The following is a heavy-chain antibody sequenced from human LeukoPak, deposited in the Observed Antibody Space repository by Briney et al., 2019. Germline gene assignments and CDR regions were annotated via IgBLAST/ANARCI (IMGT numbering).Heavy chain of an antibody. CDR3: ARGAAANPRGNWFDP. CDR2: IYYSGST. V-gene: IGHV4-39*07. J-gene: IGHJ5*02. Sequence: SETLSLTCFVSGGSISSSSYYWDWIRQPPGKGLEWIGNIYYSGSTYYNPSLKSRVTISVGTSKNQFSLKLSSVTAADTAVYYCARGAAANPRGNWFDPWGQGTLVTVSS. CDR1: GGSISSSSYY. D-gene: IGHD6-13*01.